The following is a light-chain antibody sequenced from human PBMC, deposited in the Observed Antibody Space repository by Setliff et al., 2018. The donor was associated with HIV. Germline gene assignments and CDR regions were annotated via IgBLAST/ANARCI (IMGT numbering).Light chain of an antibody. Sequence: QSVLTQPASVSGSPGHSITISCTGTSSDVGEYDYVSWYQQHPGKAPKLIIYDVTYRPSGVSNRFSGSKSGNTASLTISWLQAEDEADYYWNSHRDTNTLEVFGTGTKVTVL. V-gene: IGLV2-14*03. CDR2: DVT. CDR3: NSHRDTNTLEV. CDR1: SSDVGEYDY. J-gene: IGLJ1*01.